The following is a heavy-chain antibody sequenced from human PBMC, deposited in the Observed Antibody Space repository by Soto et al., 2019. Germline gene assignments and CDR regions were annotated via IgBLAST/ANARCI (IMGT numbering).Heavy chain of an antibody. D-gene: IGHD3-22*01. CDR1: GFSLSSSGVG. Sequence: QITLKESGPTLVKPTQTLTLICTFSGFSLSSSGVGVGWIRQPPGKALEWVALIYWDDTKRYSPSLKSGLTITKDTSKDQVVLTMTNMHPVDTATYYCAHIRVTMIVGAGYFQHWGQGTLVTVSS. V-gene: IGHV2-5*02. J-gene: IGHJ1*01. CDR2: IYWDDTK. CDR3: AHIRVTMIVGAGYFQH.